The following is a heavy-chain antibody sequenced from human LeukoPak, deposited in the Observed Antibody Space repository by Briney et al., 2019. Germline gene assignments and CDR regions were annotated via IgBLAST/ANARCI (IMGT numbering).Heavy chain of an antibody. CDR3: AREKTAAGTGDY. Sequence: PGGSLRLSCAASGFTFSSYAIHWVRQAPGKGLEWVANIKQDGSEKYYVDSVKGRFTISRDNAKNSLYLQMNSLRAEDTAVYYCAREKTAAGTGDYWGQGTLVTVSS. V-gene: IGHV3-7*01. CDR2: IKQDGSEK. J-gene: IGHJ4*02. CDR1: GFTFSSYA. D-gene: IGHD6-13*01.